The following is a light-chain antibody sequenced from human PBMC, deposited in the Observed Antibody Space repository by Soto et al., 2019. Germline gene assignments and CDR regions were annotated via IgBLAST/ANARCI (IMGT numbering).Light chain of an antibody. J-gene: IGKJ1*01. CDR2: GAS. CDR3: QQYNNWPPVT. CDR1: QSVSIN. V-gene: IGKV3-15*01. Sequence: EIVMTQSPATLSVSPGERATLSCRASQSVSINLAWYQQKPGQAPRLLIYGASTRATGTPARFSGSGSGTEFTLTISSLQSEDFAVYYCQQYNNWPPVTFGQGTKVDNK.